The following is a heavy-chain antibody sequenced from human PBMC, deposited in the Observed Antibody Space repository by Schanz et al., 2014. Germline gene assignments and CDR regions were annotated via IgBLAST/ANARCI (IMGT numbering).Heavy chain of an antibody. D-gene: IGHD1-26*01. V-gene: IGHV3-7*03. J-gene: IGHJ6*02. CDR3: AKDSRGSSFDMDV. Sequence: VQLVESGGGVVQPGRSLRLSCAASGFTFSRYWMTWVRQAPGKGLEWVANIKQDGSERYYVDSVKGRFTISRDNSKNSLYLQMNSLRTEDTALYYCAKDSRGSSFDMDVWGQGTTVTVSS. CDR2: IKQDGSER. CDR1: GFTFSRYW.